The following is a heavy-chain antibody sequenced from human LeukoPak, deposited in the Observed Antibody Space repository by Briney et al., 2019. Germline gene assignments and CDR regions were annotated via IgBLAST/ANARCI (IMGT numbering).Heavy chain of an antibody. Sequence: PSETLSLTCAVYGGSFSGYYWSWIRQPPGKGLEWIGSIYYSGSTYYNPSLKSRVTISVDTSKNQFSLKLSSVTAADTAVYYCARQSVIVVVPAAFNWFDPWGQGTLVTVSS. J-gene: IGHJ5*02. D-gene: IGHD2-2*01. V-gene: IGHV4-34*01. CDR2: IYYSGST. CDR1: GGSFSGYY. CDR3: ARQSVIVVVPAAFNWFDP.